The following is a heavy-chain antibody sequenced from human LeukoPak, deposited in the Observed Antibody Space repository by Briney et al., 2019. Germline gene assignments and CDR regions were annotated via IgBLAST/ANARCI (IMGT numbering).Heavy chain of an antibody. CDR2: ISWNSDSI. CDR3: ARGIGYCSSTSCSDFDY. V-gene: IGHV3-9*01. D-gene: IGHD2-2*01. J-gene: IGHJ4*02. Sequence: GGSLRLSCAASGFTFGDYAMHWVRQAPGKGLEWVSGISWNSDSIGYADSVKGRFTISRDNAKNSLYLQMNSLRAEDTAVYYCARGIGYCSSTSCSDFDYWGQGTLVTVSS. CDR1: GFTFGDYA.